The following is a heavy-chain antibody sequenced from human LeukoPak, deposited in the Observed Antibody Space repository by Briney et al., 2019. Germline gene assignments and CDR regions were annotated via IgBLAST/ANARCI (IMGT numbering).Heavy chain of an antibody. J-gene: IGHJ4*02. CDR2: TYYRSKWYI. V-gene: IGHV6-1*01. CDR3: AGGNSNYFDY. CDR1: GDSVSSNSAA. Sequence: SQTLSLTFDISGDSVSSNSAAWNWIRQSPSRGLEWLGRTYYRSKWYIDYAGSVKGRITINPDTSKNQFSLQLKSVSPEDAAVYYCAGGNSNYFDYWGQGTLVTVSS. D-gene: IGHD4-11*01.